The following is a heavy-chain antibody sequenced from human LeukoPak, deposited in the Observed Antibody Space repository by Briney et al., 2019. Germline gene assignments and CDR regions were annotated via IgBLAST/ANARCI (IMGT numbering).Heavy chain of an antibody. Sequence: GASVKVSCKASGYTFTSYGISWVRQAPGQGLEWMGWISAYNGNTNYAQKLQGRATMTTDTSTSTAYMELRSLRSDDTAVYYCARYPLVVGAPYLRYWGQGTLVTVSS. CDR3: ARYPLVVGAPYLRY. CDR1: GYTFTSYG. D-gene: IGHD1-26*01. CDR2: ISAYNGNT. V-gene: IGHV1-18*01. J-gene: IGHJ4*02.